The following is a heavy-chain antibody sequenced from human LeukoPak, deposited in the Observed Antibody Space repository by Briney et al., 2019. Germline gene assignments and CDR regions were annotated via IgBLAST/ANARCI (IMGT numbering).Heavy chain of an antibody. CDR3: ARDLGQSSSWKINYFDY. J-gene: IGHJ4*02. CDR1: GFTFSSYW. V-gene: IGHV3-7*03. CDR2: IKQDGSEK. D-gene: IGHD6-13*01. Sequence: GGSLRLSCAASGFTFSSYWMSCVRQAPGKGLEWVANIKQDGSEKYYVDSVKGRFTISRDNAKNSLYLQMDSLRAEDTAVYYCARDLGQSSSWKINYFDYWGQGTLVTVSS.